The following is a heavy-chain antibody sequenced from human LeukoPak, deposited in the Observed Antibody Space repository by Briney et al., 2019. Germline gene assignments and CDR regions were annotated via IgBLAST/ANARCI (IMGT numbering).Heavy chain of an antibody. V-gene: IGHV4-34*01. D-gene: IGHD6-19*01. CDR1: GGSFSGYY. Sequence: SETLSLTCAVYGGSFSGYYWSWIRQPPGKGLEWIGEINHSGSTNYNPSLKSRVTISVDTSKNQFSLKLSSATAADTAVYYCARGRIAVAGRNWFDPWGQGTLVTVSS. J-gene: IGHJ5*02. CDR3: ARGRIAVAGRNWFDP. CDR2: INHSGST.